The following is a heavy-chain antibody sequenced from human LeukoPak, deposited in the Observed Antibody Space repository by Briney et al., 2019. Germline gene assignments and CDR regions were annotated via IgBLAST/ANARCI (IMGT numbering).Heavy chain of an antibody. CDR2: IYTSGST. V-gene: IGHV4-4*07. J-gene: IGHJ3*02. CDR1: GGSISSYY. CDR3: ARVSVVTEAFDI. D-gene: IGHD4-23*01. Sequence: SETLSLTCTVSGGSISSYYWSWIRQPAGKGLEWIGRIYTSGSTNYNPSLKSRVTMSVDTSKNQFSLKLSSVTAADTALYYCARVSVVTEAFDIWGQGTMVTASS.